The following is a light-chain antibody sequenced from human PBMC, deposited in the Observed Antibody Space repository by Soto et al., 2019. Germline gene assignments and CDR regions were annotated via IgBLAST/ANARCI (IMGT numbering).Light chain of an antibody. CDR3: CSYAGGFTYV. CDR1: SSDIGSYTL. V-gene: IGLV2-23*02. CDR2: EVD. J-gene: IGLJ1*01. Sequence: QSALTQPASVSGSPGQSITISCTGTSSDIGSYTLVSWYQQHPGKAPKVMIYEVDKWPSGVSTRFSGSRSGNTASLTISGLQAEEEAEYFCCSYAGGFTYVFGTGTKLTVL.